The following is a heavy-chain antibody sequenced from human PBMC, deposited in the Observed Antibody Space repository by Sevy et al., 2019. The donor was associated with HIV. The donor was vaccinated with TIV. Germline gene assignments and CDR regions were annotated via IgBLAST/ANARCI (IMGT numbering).Heavy chain of an antibody. CDR1: GFTFSSYS. Sequence: GGSLRLSCAASGFTFSSYSMNWVRQAPGKGLEWVSYISSSSSTIYYADSVKGRFTISRDNAKNSRYLQMNSLRDEDTAVYYCARDMAAYCGGDCYSPNYGMDVWGQGTTVTVSS. CDR2: ISSSSSTI. D-gene: IGHD2-21*02. J-gene: IGHJ6*02. V-gene: IGHV3-48*02. CDR3: ARDMAAYCGGDCYSPNYGMDV.